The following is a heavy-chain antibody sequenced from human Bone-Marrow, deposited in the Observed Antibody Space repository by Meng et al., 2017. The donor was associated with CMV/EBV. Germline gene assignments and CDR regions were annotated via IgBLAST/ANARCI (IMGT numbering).Heavy chain of an antibody. CDR2: IKPDGSEK. CDR1: GFTFNNYW. D-gene: IGHD3-3*01. V-gene: IGHV3-7*01. J-gene: IGHJ6*02. CDR3: AREAYPRFWSGYYGYYGMDV. Sequence: GGSLRLSCAASGFTFNNYWMSWVRQAPGKGLEWVANIKPDGSEKFYVDSVKGRFTISRDNAKNSLYLQMNSLRAEDTAVYYCAREAYPRFWSGYYGYYGMDVWGQGTTVTVSS.